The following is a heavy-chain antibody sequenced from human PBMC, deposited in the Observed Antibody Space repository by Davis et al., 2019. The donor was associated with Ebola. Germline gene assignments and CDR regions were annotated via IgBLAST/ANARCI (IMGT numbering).Heavy chain of an antibody. D-gene: IGHD2-15*01. CDR1: GYTFFRYY. CDR3: AGVLYCSGGSCFSRWFDP. CDR2: INPSGGSP. Sequence: ASVPVSRLASGYTFFRYYMHWVRQPPGQGLEWMGIINPSGGSPSYAHKFQGRVTMTRDTSTSTVYMELSSLRSEDTAVCYCAGVLYCSGGSCFSRWFDPWGQGTLVTVSS. V-gene: IGHV1-46*01. J-gene: IGHJ5*02.